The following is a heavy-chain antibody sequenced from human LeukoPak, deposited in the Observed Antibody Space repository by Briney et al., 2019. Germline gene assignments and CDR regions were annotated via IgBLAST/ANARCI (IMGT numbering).Heavy chain of an antibody. J-gene: IGHJ5*01. CDR2: INPTSTSI. Sequence: GGSLTLSCVASGLTFSDYSINWLRRAPGKGLEWVSSINPTSTSIYYADAVRGRFTISRDNAKSSLYLQMDSLRAEDTAVYYCVRLRRNSDRSYYYYYDSWGQGILVTVSS. CDR3: VRLRRNSDRSYYYYYDS. V-gene: IGHV3-21*01. CDR1: GLTFSDYS. D-gene: IGHD3-10*01.